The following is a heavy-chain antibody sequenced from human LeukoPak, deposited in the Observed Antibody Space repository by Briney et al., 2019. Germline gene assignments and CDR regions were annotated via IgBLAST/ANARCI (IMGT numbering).Heavy chain of an antibody. CDR1: GGTFSSYA. V-gene: IGHV1-69*05. Sequence: ASVKVSCKASGGTFSSYAISWVRQAPGQGLEWMGRIIPIFGTANYAQKFQGRVTITTDESTSTAYMELSSLRSEDTAVYYCARDPRSPFQYYDFWSGYSGMYYFDYWGQGTLVTVSS. J-gene: IGHJ4*02. CDR2: IIPIFGTA. D-gene: IGHD3-3*01. CDR3: ARDPRSPFQYYDFWSGYSGMYYFDY.